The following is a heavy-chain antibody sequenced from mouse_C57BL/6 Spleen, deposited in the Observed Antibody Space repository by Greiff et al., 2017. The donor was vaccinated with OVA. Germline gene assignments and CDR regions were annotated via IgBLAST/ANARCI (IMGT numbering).Heavy chain of an antibody. V-gene: IGHV8-12*01. CDR2: IYWDDDK. D-gene: IGHD1-1*01. CDR1: GFSLSTSGMG. CDR3: ARNYYGSSWNYAMDY. J-gene: IGHJ4*01. Sequence: QVTLKESGPGILQSSQTLSLTCSFSGFSLSTSGMGVSWIRQPSGKGLEWLAHIYWDDDKRYNPSLKSRLTISKDTSRNQVFLKITSVDTADTATYYCARNYYGSSWNYAMDYWGQGTSVTVSS.